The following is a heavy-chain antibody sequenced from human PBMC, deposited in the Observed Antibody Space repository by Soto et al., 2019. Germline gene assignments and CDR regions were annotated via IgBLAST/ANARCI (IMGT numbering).Heavy chain of an antibody. J-gene: IGHJ4*02. V-gene: IGHV3-23*01. CDR1: GFTFSSYA. CDR2: ISGGGGST. D-gene: IGHD1-26*01. Sequence: EVQLLESGGGLVQPGGSLRLSCAASGFTFSSYAMSWVRQAPGKGLEWVSAISGGGGSTYYADSVKGRFTISRDNSKNTLYLQMNSLRAEDTAVYYCAKTIVGATGLFDYWGQGTLVTVSS. CDR3: AKTIVGATGLFDY.